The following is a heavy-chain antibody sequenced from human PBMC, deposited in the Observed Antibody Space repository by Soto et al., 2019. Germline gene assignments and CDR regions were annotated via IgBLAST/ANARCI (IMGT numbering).Heavy chain of an antibody. Sequence: QVQLQQWGAGLLKPSETLSLTCAVYGGSFSGYYWNWIRQPPGKGLEWIGEINHSGSTNYNPSLKSRVTISVDTSKNQFSLKLNSVTAADTAVYYCARGLKRRSGWYLKAFDIWGQGTMVTVSS. D-gene: IGHD6-19*01. J-gene: IGHJ3*02. CDR2: INHSGST. CDR1: GGSFSGYY. CDR3: ARGLKRRSGWYLKAFDI. V-gene: IGHV4-34*01.